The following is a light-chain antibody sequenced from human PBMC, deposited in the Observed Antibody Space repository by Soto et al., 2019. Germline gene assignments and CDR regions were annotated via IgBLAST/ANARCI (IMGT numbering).Light chain of an antibody. Sequence: QAVVTQPPSVSGAPGQRVTISCTGSSSNIGAGYDVHWYQRLPGTAPKLLIYLNINRPSGVPDRFSGSKSGTSASLAITGLRAEDEADYYCQSYDNTLSDVVFGGGTKLTVL. CDR3: QSYDNTLSDVV. V-gene: IGLV1-40*01. CDR2: LNI. J-gene: IGLJ2*01. CDR1: SSNIGAGYD.